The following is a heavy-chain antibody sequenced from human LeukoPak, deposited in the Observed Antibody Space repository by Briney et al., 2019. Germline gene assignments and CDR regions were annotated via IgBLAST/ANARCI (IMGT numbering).Heavy chain of an antibody. D-gene: IGHD4-23*01. Sequence: SQTLSLTCTVSGGSISSGGYYWSWIRQHPGKGLEWIGYIYYSGSTYYNPSLKSRVTISVDTSKNQFSLKLSSVTAADTAVYYCARADPHGGNSQFDYWGQGTLVTVSS. J-gene: IGHJ4*02. CDR3: ARADPHGGNSQFDY. CDR2: IYYSGST. V-gene: IGHV4-31*03. CDR1: GGSISSGGYY.